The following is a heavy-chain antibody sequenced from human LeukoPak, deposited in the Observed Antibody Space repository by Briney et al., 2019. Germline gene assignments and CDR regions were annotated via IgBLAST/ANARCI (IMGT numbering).Heavy chain of an antibody. CDR2: VYHTGST. D-gene: IGHD6-19*01. V-gene: IGHV4-61*01. CDR1: GDPVSRGSYY. J-gene: IGHJ5*02. Sequence: PSETLSLTCTVSGDPVSRGSYYWSWIRQPPGKELEWIGYVYHTGSTNYNPSLKSRVTISVDTSKNEFSLKMTSVTAADTAVYYCARGFASGWYSRYDPWGRGTLVTVSS. CDR3: ARGFASGWYSRYDP.